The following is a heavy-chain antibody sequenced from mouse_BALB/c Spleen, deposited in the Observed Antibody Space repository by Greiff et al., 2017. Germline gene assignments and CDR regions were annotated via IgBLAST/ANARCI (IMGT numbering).Heavy chain of an antibody. D-gene: IGHD5-2*01. CDR1: GYSITSDYA. CDR2: ISYSGST. V-gene: IGHV3-2*02. CDR3: ARSPNSYWYFDV. Sequence: EVQLQESGPGLVKPSQSLSLTCTVTGYSITSDYAWNWIRQFPGNKLEWMGYISYSGSTSYNPSLKSRISITRDTSKNQFFLQLNSVTTEDTATYYCARSPNSYWYFDVWGAGTTVTVSS. J-gene: IGHJ1*01.